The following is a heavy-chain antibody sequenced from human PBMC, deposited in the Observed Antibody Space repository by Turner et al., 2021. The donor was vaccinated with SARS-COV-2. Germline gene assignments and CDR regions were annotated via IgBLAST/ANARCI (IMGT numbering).Heavy chain of an antibody. J-gene: IGHJ6*02. V-gene: IGHV3-48*01. CDR1: GFTFSTYS. CDR3: ARDRDYGDYGVYYYGLDV. D-gene: IGHD4-17*01. CDR2: ISSSSSTI. Sequence: EVQLVESRGGLVQPGGSLRLSCAASGFTFSTYSMNWVRQAPGKGLEWVSYISSSSSTIFYADSVKGRFTISRDNAKNSLYLQMNRLRAGDTAVYYCARDRDYGDYGVYYYGLDVWGQGTTVTVSS.